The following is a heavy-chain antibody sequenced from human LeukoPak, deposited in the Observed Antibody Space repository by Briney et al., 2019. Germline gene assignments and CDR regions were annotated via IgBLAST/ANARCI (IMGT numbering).Heavy chain of an antibody. D-gene: IGHD3-22*01. CDR3: ARVPYYYDSSGYYLWFDP. J-gene: IGHJ5*02. CDR1: GGSISSYY. V-gene: IGHV4-59*01. Sequence: SETLSLTCTVSGGSISSYYWSWIRQPPGKGLEWIGYIYYSGSTNYNPSLKSRVTISVDTSKNQFSLKLSSVTAVDTAVYYCARVPYYYDSSGYYLWFDPWGQGTLVTVSS. CDR2: IYYSGST.